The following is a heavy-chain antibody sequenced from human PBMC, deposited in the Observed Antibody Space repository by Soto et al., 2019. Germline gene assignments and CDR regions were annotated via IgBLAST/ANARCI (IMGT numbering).Heavy chain of an antibody. V-gene: IGHV3-30-3*01. D-gene: IGHD6-13*01. J-gene: IGHJ5*02. CDR3: AGDLNQQLDSRWFDP. Sequence: QVQLVESGGGVVQPGRSLRLSCAASGFTFSSYAMHWVRQAPGKGLEWVAVISYDGSNKYYADSVKGRFTISRDNSKNTLYLQMNSLRAEDTAVYYCAGDLNQQLDSRWFDPWGQGTLVTVAS. CDR1: GFTFSSYA. CDR2: ISYDGSNK.